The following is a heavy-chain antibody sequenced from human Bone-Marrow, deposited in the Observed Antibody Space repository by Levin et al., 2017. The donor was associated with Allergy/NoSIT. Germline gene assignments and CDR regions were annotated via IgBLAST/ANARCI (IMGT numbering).Heavy chain of an antibody. D-gene: IGHD3-22*01. J-gene: IGHJ4*02. CDR2: ISGSGGNT. V-gene: IGHV3-23*01. CDR1: GFIFSNYA. CDR3: AGYDTSAYHSPFDY. Sequence: LSLTCAASGFIFSNYAMNWVRPAPGKGLEWVSQISGSGGNTQYADSVKGRFTFSRDNSKNTLYLQMNSLRAEDTAVYYCAGYDTSAYHSPFDYWGQGTLVTVSS.